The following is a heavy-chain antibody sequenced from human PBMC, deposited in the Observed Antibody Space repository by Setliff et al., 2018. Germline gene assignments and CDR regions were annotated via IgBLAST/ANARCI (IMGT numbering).Heavy chain of an antibody. Sequence: SETLSLTCTVSGGSINSYYWSWIRQPAGKGLEWIGRIYTSGSTNYNPSLKSRITMSIDTSKNQFSLKLSSVTAADTAVYYCARDAAFGGSSWYYYYMDVWGKGTTVTVSS. CDR1: GGSINSYY. CDR3: ARDAAFGGSSWYYYYMDV. CDR2: IYTSGST. D-gene: IGHD6-13*01. J-gene: IGHJ6*03. V-gene: IGHV4-4*07.